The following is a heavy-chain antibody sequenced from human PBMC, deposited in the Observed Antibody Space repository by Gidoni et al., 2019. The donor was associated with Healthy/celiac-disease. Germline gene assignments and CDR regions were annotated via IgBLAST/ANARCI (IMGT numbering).Heavy chain of an antibody. CDR2: ISSSSSYI. J-gene: IGHJ3*02. CDR1: GFAFRSYS. D-gene: IGHD5-12*01. Sequence: EVQLVASGGGLVKPGGSLRLSCAASGFAFRSYSMNWVRQAPGKGLEWVSAISSSSSYIYYADSVKGRFTISRDNAKNSLYLQMNSLRAEETAVYYCARALDVVGDDFDIWGQGTMVTVSS. CDR3: ARALDVVGDDFDI. V-gene: IGHV3-21*01.